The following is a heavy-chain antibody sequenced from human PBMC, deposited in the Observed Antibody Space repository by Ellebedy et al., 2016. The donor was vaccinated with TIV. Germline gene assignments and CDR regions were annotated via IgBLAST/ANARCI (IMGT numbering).Heavy chain of an antibody. Sequence: MPSETLSLPCTVSGGSISTYYWSWIRQLPGKGLEWIGYIYYSGSTKYNPSLKRRVTMSVDTSTKQFSLNLSSVTAADTAVYYCATSYDSSGYYDEDAFDIWGQGTMVTVSS. D-gene: IGHD3-22*01. V-gene: IGHV4-59*01. CDR2: IYYSGST. J-gene: IGHJ3*02. CDR1: GGSISTYY. CDR3: ATSYDSSGYYDEDAFDI.